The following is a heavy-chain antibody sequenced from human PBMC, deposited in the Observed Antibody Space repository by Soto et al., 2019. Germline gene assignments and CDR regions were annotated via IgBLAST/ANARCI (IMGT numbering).Heavy chain of an antibody. CDR1: GGTFSSYA. J-gene: IGHJ4*02. CDR3: ARGCDYDYVWGSYRCYFDY. V-gene: IGHV1-69*13. D-gene: IGHD3-16*02. Sequence: SVKVSCKASGGTFSSYAISWVRQARGQGLEWMGGIIPIFGTANYAQKFQGRVTITADESTSTAYMELSSLRSEDTAVYYCARGCDYDYVWGSYRCYFDYWGQGTLVTVSS. CDR2: IIPIFGTA.